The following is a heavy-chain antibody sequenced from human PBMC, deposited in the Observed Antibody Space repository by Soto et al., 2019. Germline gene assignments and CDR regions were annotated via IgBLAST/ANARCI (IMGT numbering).Heavy chain of an antibody. J-gene: IGHJ6*02. CDR2: ISSSSRYT. V-gene: IGHV3-21*01. CDR1: GITFSSYS. CDR3: ARDRLVAATSAPPYCYYGMDV. D-gene: IGHD2-15*01. Sequence: GGSLRPSCATSGITFSSYSLNWVRQGPGMGPECVSSISSSSRYTYYADSVRGRSTISRDNAKNSLYLQINSLRAEDTAVYYCARDRLVAATSAPPYCYYGMDVWGQGTTVTVSS.